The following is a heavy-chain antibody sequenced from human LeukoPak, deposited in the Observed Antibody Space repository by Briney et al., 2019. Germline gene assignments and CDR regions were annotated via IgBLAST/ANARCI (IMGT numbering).Heavy chain of an antibody. D-gene: IGHD3-10*01. CDR3: ARAHRTMVQGAYDY. V-gene: IGHV3-64*02. Sequence: GGSLRLSCAASGFTFSSYALHWVRQAPGKGLEYVSAISSNGGSTYYADSVKDRFTISRDNSNNTLVLLMGGLRAEDMAVYYCARAHRTMVQGAYDYWGQGTLVTVSS. CDR2: ISSNGGST. CDR1: GFTFSSYA. J-gene: IGHJ4*02.